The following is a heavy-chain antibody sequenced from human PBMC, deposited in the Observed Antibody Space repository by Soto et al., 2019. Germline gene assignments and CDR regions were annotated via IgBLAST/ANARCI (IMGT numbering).Heavy chain of an antibody. Sequence: GGSLRLSCVSSGFTFSSYTMNWVRQAPGKGLEWVSTFVGSTGSTFYADSVKGRFTISRDDSKNTLYLQMNSLRAEDTAVYYCAKRHTTVATPANYFDYWGQGTLVTVS. CDR3: AKRHTTVATPANYFDY. J-gene: IGHJ4*02. CDR2: FVGSTGST. V-gene: IGHV3-23*01. CDR1: GFTFSSYT. D-gene: IGHD1-1*01.